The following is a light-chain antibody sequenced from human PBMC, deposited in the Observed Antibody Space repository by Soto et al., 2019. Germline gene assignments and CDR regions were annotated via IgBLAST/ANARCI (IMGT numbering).Light chain of an antibody. V-gene: IGKV3D-20*02. CDR3: QQRNVRPPVT. J-gene: IGKJ5*01. CDR2: GAS. CDR1: QSVSSSY. Sequence: EIVFHHAPRTLSFAPQERATLSCRAIQSVSSSYLAWYQQKLGQAPRLLIYGASSRATDIPDRFSGSGSGTDFTLTISSLEPEDSAVYYCQQRNVRPPVTFGHGTRLEIK.